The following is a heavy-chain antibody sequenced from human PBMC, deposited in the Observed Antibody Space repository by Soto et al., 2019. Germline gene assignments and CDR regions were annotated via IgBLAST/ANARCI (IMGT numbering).Heavy chain of an antibody. CDR2: ISSSSSYI. CDR3: AREVGVYDFXSGYYTFPHYYYYGMDV. D-gene: IGHD3-3*01. Sequence: GGSLRLSCAASGFTFSSYSMNWVRQAPGKGLEWVSSISSSSSYIYYADSVKGRFTISRDNAKNSLYLQMNSLRAEDTAVYYCAREVGVYDFXSGYYTFPHYYYYGMDVWGQGTTVTVSS. CDR1: GFTFSSYS. V-gene: IGHV3-21*01. J-gene: IGHJ6*02.